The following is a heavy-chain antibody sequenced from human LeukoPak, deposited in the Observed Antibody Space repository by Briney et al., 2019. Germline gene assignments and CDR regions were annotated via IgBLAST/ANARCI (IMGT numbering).Heavy chain of an antibody. D-gene: IGHD2-2*01. J-gene: IGHJ5*02. CDR3: ARALGYCSSTSCYVSVGWFDP. CDR2: LSCGGGSI. V-gene: IGHV3-23*01. Sequence: GGSLRLSCAASGFTFRSYAMSWVRQAPGKGLEWVSNLSCGGGSINYADSMKGRFTISRDNSKNTLYLQMNSLGAEDTAVYYCARALGYCSSTSCYVSVGWFDPWGQGTLVTVSS. CDR1: GFTFRSYA.